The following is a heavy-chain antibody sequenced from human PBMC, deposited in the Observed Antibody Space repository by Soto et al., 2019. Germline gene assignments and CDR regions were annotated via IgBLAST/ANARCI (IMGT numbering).Heavy chain of an antibody. CDR2: INHGGRT. Sequence: QVQLRQWGAGLLKPSETLSLRCAVYGGSLSDYSWSWIRQSPGKGLEWTGEINHGGRTKYNPSPKSRATSTINPSSHLVCLLPASTAAADTAVYRWARGGGKGGWCFDYWGRGTLVTVSS. CDR3: ARGGGKGGWCFDY. CDR1: GGSLSDYS. D-gene: IGHD2-21*01. J-gene: IGHJ4*02. V-gene: IGHV4-34*02.